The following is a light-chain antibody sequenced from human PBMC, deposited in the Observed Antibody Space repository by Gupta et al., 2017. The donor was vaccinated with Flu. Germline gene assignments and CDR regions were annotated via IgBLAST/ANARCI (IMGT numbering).Light chain of an antibody. Sequence: QSPGTLSLSPGERATLSCRASQSVSSSYLAWYQQKPGQAPRLLIYGASSRATGIPDRFSGSGSGTDFTLTISRLEPEDFAVYYCQQYGSSPRTFGQGTKLEIK. J-gene: IGKJ2*01. CDR1: QSVSSSY. CDR3: QQYGSSPRT. V-gene: IGKV3-20*01. CDR2: GAS.